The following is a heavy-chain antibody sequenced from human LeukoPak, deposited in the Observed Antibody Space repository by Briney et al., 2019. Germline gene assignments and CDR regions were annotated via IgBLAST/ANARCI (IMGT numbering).Heavy chain of an antibody. V-gene: IGHV4-59*01. CDR2: IYYSGST. J-gene: IGHJ6*03. CDR3: ARAGDYYYMDV. Sequence: ASETLSLTCTVSGGSISSYYWSWIRQPPGKGLEWIGYIYYSGSTNYNPSLKSRVTISVDTSKNQFSLQLSSVTAADPAVYYCARAGDYYYMDVWGKGTTVTVSS. CDR1: GGSISSYY. D-gene: IGHD3-10*01.